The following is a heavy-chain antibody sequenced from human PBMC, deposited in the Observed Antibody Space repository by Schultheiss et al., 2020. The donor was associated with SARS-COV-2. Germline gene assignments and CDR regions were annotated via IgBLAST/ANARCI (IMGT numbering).Heavy chain of an antibody. D-gene: IGHD3-22*01. V-gene: IGHV4-38-2*01. CDR2: IYHTGNT. CDR3: ARVADSSGYHYFDY. J-gene: IGHJ4*02. Sequence: GSLRLYCAVSGYSIISGFYWGWIRQPPGKGLEWIANIYHTGNTYYIPSLKSRVTISVDTSKNQFSLNLNSVTAADTAVYYCARVADSSGYHYFDYWGQGTLVTVSS. CDR1: GYSIISGFY.